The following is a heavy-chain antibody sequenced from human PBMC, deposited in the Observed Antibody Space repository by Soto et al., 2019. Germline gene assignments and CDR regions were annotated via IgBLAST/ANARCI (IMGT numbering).Heavy chain of an antibody. V-gene: IGHV3-23*01. CDR3: AKVSSVYGPGENDY. CDR1: GFTFSSYG. J-gene: IGHJ4*02. D-gene: IGHD3-10*01. Sequence: GGSLRLSCAASGFTFSSYGMHWVRQAPGKELEWVSAISGSGGSTYYADSVKGRFTISRDNSKNTLYLQMNSLRGEDTAVYYCAKVSSVYGPGENDYWGQGPLVTSPQ. CDR2: ISGSGGST.